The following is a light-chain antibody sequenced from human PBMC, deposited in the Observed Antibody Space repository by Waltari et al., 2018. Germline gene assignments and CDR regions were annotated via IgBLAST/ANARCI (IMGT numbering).Light chain of an antibody. CDR2: GAS. CDR1: QTVRTN. CDR3: QQYNIWPPLT. J-gene: IGKJ4*01. V-gene: IGKV3-15*01. Sequence: EIVMTQSPATLSVSPGERVSLSCRASQTVRTNLAWYQQKPDQSPRLLIYGASTRAPGVPAKFSGSGSGTEFTLVISSLQSEDLAVYYCQQYNIWPPLTFGGGTKLEIK.